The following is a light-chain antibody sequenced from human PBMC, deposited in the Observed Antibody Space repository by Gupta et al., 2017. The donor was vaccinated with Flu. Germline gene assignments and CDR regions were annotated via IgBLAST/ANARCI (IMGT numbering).Light chain of an antibody. CDR3: QEHSNWPPYT. CDR1: QSVSTY. Sequence: EIELTQSPATLSLSPGERATLSCRTSQSVSTYLAWYQKKPGQAPRLLIYDASNRATGIPARFSGSGYGTNFTLTISNREPEDFAVYYCQEHSNWPPYTFGQGTRLEIK. CDR2: DAS. J-gene: IGKJ2*01. V-gene: IGKV3-11*01.